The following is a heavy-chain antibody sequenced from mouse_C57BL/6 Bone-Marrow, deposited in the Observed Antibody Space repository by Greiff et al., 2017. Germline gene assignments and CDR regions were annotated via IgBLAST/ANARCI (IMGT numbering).Heavy chain of an antibody. J-gene: IGHJ4*01. D-gene: IGHD1-3*01. V-gene: IGHV14-4*01. CDR1: GFNIKDDY. Sequence: EVQLQQSGAELVRPGASVKLSCTASGFNIKDDYMHWVKQRPEQGLEWIGGIDPENGDTEYASKFQGKATITADTSSNTAYLQLSSLTSEDTAVYNCSTRGDNFDYYAMDYWGQGTSVTVSS. CDR3: STRGDNFDYYAMDY. CDR2: IDPENGDT.